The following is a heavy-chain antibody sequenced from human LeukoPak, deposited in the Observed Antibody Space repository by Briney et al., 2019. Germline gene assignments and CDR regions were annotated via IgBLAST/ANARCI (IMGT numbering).Heavy chain of an antibody. Sequence: PGGFLRLSCAASGFTFSSYGMHWVRQAPGKGLEWVAVISYDGSNKYYADSVKGRFTISRDNSKNTLYLQMNSLRAEDTAVYYCAKDLAMIKYQWSNGIDYWGQGTLVTVSS. V-gene: IGHV3-30*18. CDR2: ISYDGSNK. CDR1: GFTFSSYG. D-gene: IGHD5-12*01. CDR3: AKDLAMIKYQWSNGIDY. J-gene: IGHJ4*02.